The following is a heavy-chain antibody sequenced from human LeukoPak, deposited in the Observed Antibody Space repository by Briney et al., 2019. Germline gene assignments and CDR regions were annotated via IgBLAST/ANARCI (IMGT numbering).Heavy chain of an antibody. D-gene: IGHD3-3*01. Sequence: GGSLRLSCAASGFTVSNNYMSWVRQAPGKGLEWVPFIYSGGDTKYADSVKGRFSISRDNSKNTLFLQMNSLRVEDTAVYYCAREPLVQFFGKGAFDIWGQGTMVTVSS. CDR1: GFTVSNNY. CDR3: AREPLVQFFGKGAFDI. J-gene: IGHJ3*02. V-gene: IGHV3-53*01. CDR2: IYSGGDT.